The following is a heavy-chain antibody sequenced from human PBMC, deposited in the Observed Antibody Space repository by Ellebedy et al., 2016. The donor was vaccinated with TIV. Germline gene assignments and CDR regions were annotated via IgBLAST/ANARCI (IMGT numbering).Heavy chain of an antibody. CDR2: IIPIFGTA. V-gene: IGHV1-69*13. D-gene: IGHD3-10*01. Sequence: AASVKVSCKASGGTFSSYAISWVRQAPGQGLEWMGGIIPIFGTANYAQQFQGRVTITADESTSTAYMELGSLRSEDKAVYYCAKDSGKYGWNSEYWGQGTQVTFSS. J-gene: IGHJ4*02. CDR3: AKDSGKYGWNSEY. CDR1: GGTFSSYA.